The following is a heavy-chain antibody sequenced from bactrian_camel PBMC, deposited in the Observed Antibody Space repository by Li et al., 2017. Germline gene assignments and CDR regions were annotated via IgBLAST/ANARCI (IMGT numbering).Heavy chain of an antibody. J-gene: IGHJ4*01. V-gene: IGHV3S54*01. Sequence: HVQLVESGGGSVETGGSLKLSCEVPDTWTYSTYCLGWFRQAPGREREEVASFHTAGGPAVYADSVKGRFTISQENAENTLYLQMNSLKPEDTAVYYCGAMSIPALWWGGQGTQVTVS. CDR1: DTWTYSTYC. D-gene: IGHD7*01. CDR3: GAMSIPALWW. CDR2: FHTAGGPA.